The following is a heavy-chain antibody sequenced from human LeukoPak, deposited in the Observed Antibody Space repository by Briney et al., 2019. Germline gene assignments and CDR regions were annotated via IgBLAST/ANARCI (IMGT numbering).Heavy chain of an antibody. V-gene: IGHV4-4*02. Sequence: SETLSLTCAVSGGSISSSNWWSWVRQPPGKGLEWIGEIYHSGSTNYNPSLKSRVTISVDKSKNQFSLKLSSVTAADTAVYYCARVTRYGDHNWFDPWGQGTLVTVSS. CDR2: IYHSGST. D-gene: IGHD4-17*01. J-gene: IGHJ5*02. CDR3: ARVTRYGDHNWFDP. CDR1: GGSISSSNW.